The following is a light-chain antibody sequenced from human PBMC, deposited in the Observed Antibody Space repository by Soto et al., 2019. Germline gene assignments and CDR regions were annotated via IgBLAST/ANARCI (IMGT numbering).Light chain of an antibody. Sequence: QSVLTQPPSASGTPGQRVTISCSGSSSNIGANPINWYQQLPGTAPQLLIYNNDQRPSGVPDRFSASKSGTSASLAISGRQSEDEADYYCEAWDDSLYGAVLGGGTKLTVL. CDR1: SSNIGANP. CDR2: NND. CDR3: EAWDDSLYGAV. V-gene: IGLV1-44*01. J-gene: IGLJ2*01.